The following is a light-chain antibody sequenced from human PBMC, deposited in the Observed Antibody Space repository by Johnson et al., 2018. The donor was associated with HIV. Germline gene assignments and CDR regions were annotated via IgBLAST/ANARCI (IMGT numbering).Light chain of an antibody. J-gene: IGLJ1*01. CDR3: GTWDSSLSGYG. V-gene: IGLV1-51*02. CDR2: ENN. Sequence: QSVLTQPPSVSAAPGQKVTISCSGSSSNVGNNYVSWYQCLPGTAPKLLIFENNKRPSGIPDRFSGYKSGTSATLGITGLQTGDEADYYCGTWDSSLSGYGFRAGTKITVL. CDR1: SSNVGNNY.